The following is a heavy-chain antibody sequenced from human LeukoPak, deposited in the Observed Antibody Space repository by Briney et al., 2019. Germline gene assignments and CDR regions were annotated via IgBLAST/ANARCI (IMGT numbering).Heavy chain of an antibody. CDR2: IYPGDSDT. J-gene: IGHJ4*02. D-gene: IGHD3-22*01. Sequence: GESLKISCKGSGYIFTSYWIGWVRQLPAKSLESMGIIYPGDSDTRYSPSFQGQVTISADKSISNAYLQWSSLKASDTAMYYCARQANYYDSFGYWGQGTLVTVSS. CDR1: GYIFTSYW. CDR3: ARQANYYDSFGY. V-gene: IGHV5-51*01.